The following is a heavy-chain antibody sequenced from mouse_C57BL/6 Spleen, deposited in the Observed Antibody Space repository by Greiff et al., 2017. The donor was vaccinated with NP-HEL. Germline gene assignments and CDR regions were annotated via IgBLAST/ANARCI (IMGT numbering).Heavy chain of an antibody. CDR3: ARGTAQASWFAY. CDR1: GYTFTSYW. CDR2: IDPSDSYT. Sequence: VQLQQPGAELVRPGTSVKLSCKASGYTFTSYWMHWVKQRPGQGLEWIGVIDPSDSYTNYNQKFKGKATLTVDTSSSTAYMQLSSLTSEDSAVYYCARGTAQASWFAYWGQGTLVTVSA. V-gene: IGHV1-59*01. D-gene: IGHD3-2*02. J-gene: IGHJ3*01.